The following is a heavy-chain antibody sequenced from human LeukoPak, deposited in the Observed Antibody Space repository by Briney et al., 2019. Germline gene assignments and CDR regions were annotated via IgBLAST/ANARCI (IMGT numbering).Heavy chain of an antibody. V-gene: IGHV3-72*01. D-gene: IGHD3-3*01. Sequence: SLRLSCAASGFTFSDHNMDWVRQAPGKGLEWVGRITNKANSYIREDAASVRGRFTISRDDSKNSLFLQMNSLRAEDTAVYYCARDAGWRLDPWGQGTLVTVSS. CDR1: GFTFSDHN. CDR3: ARDAGWRLDP. CDR2: ITNKANSYIR. J-gene: IGHJ5*02.